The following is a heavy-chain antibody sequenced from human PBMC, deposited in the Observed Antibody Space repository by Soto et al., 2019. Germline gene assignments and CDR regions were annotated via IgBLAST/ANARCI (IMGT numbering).Heavy chain of an antibody. V-gene: IGHV4-34*01. CDR2: INHSGST. D-gene: IGHD2-2*01. CDR1: GGSFSGYY. CDR3: ARAEVSEYQLLYYYGMDV. Sequence: SETLSLTCAVYGGSFSGYYWSWIRQPPGKGLEWIGEINHSGSTNYNPYIKSRITISVNTSKNQFSLKLSFVTAADTVVYYCARAEVSEYQLLYYYGMDVWGQGTTVT. J-gene: IGHJ6*02.